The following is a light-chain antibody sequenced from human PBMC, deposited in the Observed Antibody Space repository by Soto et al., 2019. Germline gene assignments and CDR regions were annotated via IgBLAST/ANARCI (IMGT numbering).Light chain of an antibody. CDR1: SSDVGGYIY. J-gene: IGLJ1*01. CDR3: SSYTSMTTLV. CDR2: EVS. Sequence: QSALTQPGSVSGSPGQSITISCTGTSSDVGGYIYVSWYRQHPGKAPKPIIYEVSNRPSGVSNRFSGSKSGNTASLTISGLQAEDEADYYCSSYTSMTTLVFGTGTKLTVL. V-gene: IGLV2-14*01.